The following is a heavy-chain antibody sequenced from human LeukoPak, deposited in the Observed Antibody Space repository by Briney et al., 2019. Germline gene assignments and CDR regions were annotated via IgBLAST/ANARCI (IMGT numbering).Heavy chain of an antibody. D-gene: IGHD3-9*01. CDR3: IKDMGFDLLKDAFHF. Sequence: GRSLRLSCVGSGFSLEDFAMHWVRQVPGKGLEWVSSISWDSGNQAYTDSVKGRFTISRDNDKNSLYLQMNSLRPEDTAFYCIKDMGFDLLKDAFHFWGQGTLVTVSS. J-gene: IGHJ3*01. V-gene: IGHV3-9*01. CDR2: ISWDSGNQ. CDR1: GFSLEDFA.